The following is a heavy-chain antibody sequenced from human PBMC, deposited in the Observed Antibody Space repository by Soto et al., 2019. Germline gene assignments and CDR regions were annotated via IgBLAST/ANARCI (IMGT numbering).Heavy chain of an antibody. J-gene: IGHJ6*02. V-gene: IGHV1-2*02. CDR3: ARDAKQLAHYYYYGMDV. CDR1: GYTFTVYY. CDR2: INPNSGGT. D-gene: IGHD6-6*01. Sequence: ASVKVSCKASGYTFTVYYMHCVRQSPLQGLEWMGWINPNSGGTNYVQKFQGRVTMTRDTSISTAYMELSRLRSDDTAVYYCARDAKQLAHYYYYGMDVWGQGTTVTVSS.